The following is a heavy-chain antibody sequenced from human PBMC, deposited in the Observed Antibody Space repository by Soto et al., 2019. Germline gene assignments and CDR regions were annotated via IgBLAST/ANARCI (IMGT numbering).Heavy chain of an antibody. D-gene: IGHD3-10*01. J-gene: IGHJ6*02. V-gene: IGHV1-18*01. CDR1: GYTFTSYG. Sequence: QVQLVQSGAEVKKPGASVKVSCKASGYTFTSYGISWVRQAPGQGLEWMGWISAYNGNTNYAQKLQGRVTMTTDTCTSTAYMELRSLRSDDTAVYYCARDSDLRGANYYGMDVWGQGTTVTVSS. CDR2: ISAYNGNT. CDR3: ARDSDLRGANYYGMDV.